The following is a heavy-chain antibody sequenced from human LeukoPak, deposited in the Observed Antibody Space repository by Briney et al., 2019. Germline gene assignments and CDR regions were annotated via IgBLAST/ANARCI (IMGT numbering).Heavy chain of an antibody. V-gene: IGHV4-34*01. Sequence: PSETLSLTCAVYGGSFSGYYWSWIRHPPGKGLEWIGEINHSGSTNYNPSLKSRVTISVDTSKNQFSLKLSSVTAADTAVYYCARGGYSRLLKAVDYWGQGTLVTVSS. CDR3: ARGGYSRLLKAVDY. J-gene: IGHJ4*02. CDR1: GGSFSGYY. CDR2: INHSGST. D-gene: IGHD6-13*01.